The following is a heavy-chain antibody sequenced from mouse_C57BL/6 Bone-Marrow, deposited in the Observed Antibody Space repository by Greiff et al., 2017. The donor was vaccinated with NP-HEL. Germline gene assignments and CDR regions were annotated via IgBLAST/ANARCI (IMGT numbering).Heavy chain of an antibody. J-gene: IGHJ3*01. Sequence: QVQLQQPGAELVMPGASVKLSCKASGYTFTSYWMHWVKQRPGQGLEWIGEIDPSDSYTNYNQKFKGKSTLTVDKSSSTAYMQLSSLTSEDSAVYYCARDDGKGSYWGQGTLVTVSA. CDR3: ARDDGKGSY. CDR2: IDPSDSYT. D-gene: IGHD2-3*01. V-gene: IGHV1-69*01. CDR1: GYTFTSYW.